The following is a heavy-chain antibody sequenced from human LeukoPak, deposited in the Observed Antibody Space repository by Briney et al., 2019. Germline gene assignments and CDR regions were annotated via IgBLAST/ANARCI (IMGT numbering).Heavy chain of an antibody. Sequence: ASVKVSCKASGYTFTGYFMHWVRQAPGQGLEWMGWINPNSGGTNYAQKFQGRVTMTRDTSISTAYMELSRLRSDDTAVYYCARDPYGTWYFDLWGRGTLVTVSS. CDR3: ARDPYGTWYFDL. V-gene: IGHV1-2*02. J-gene: IGHJ2*01. CDR1: GYTFTGYF. D-gene: IGHD3-10*01. CDR2: INPNSGGT.